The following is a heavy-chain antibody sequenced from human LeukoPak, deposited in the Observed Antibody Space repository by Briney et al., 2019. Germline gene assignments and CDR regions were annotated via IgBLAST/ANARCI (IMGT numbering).Heavy chain of an antibody. J-gene: IGHJ4*02. Sequence: PGRSLRLSCAASGLTFSSYGMHWVRQAPGKGLEWVAVISYDGSNKYYADSVKGRFTISRDNSKNTLYLQMNSLRAEDTAVYYCAKARDSSGHQRAYFDYWGQGTLVTVSS. CDR2: ISYDGSNK. V-gene: IGHV3-30*18. D-gene: IGHD3-22*01. CDR1: GLTFSSYG. CDR3: AKARDSSGHQRAYFDY.